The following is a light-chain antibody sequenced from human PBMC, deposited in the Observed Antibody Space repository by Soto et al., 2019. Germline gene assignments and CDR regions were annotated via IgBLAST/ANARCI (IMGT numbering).Light chain of an antibody. V-gene: IGKV1-39*01. Sequence: DIQMTQSPSSLSASVGDRVTITCRASQSISSYLNWYQQKPGKAPKLLIYAASSLQSGVPSRFSGSGSGTDFTLTISRLQPEDFATYYCQQSYSNSFGQGTKLEIK. CDR3: QQSYSNS. J-gene: IGKJ2*03. CDR1: QSISSY. CDR2: AAS.